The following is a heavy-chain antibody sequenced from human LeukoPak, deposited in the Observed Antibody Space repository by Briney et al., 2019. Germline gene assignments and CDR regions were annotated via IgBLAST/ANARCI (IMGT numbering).Heavy chain of an antibody. CDR1: GFTFSSYA. D-gene: IGHD2-2*01. Sequence: PGGSLRLSCAASGFTFSSYAMSWVRQAPGKGLEWVSAISGSGGSTYYADSVRGRFTISRDNSKNTLYLQMNSLRAEDTAVYYCAKGRVGSIVVVPAALATGFDYWGQGTLVTVSS. V-gene: IGHV3-23*01. J-gene: IGHJ4*02. CDR2: ISGSGGST. CDR3: AKGRVGSIVVVPAALATGFDY.